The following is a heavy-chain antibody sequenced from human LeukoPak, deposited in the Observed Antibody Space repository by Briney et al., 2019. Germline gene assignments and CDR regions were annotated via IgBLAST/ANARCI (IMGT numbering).Heavy chain of an antibody. CDR3: ARDFFDSRGYTYIDS. CDR2: MNPNSGNT. CDR1: GYTFTSYD. J-gene: IGHJ4*02. Sequence: ASVKVSCKASGYTFTSYDINWVRQAPGQGLEWMGWMNPNSGNTGYAQKFQGRVTITRNTSISTAYMELSSLRSEDTAVYYCARDFFDSRGYTYIDSWGQGTLVSVSS. V-gene: IGHV1-8*03. D-gene: IGHD3-22*01.